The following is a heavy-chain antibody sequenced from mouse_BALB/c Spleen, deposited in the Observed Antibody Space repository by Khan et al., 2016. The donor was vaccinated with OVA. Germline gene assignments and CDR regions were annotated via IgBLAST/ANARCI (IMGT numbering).Heavy chain of an antibody. CDR1: GYSITSEYA. Sequence: EVELVESGPGLVKPSQSLSLTCTVTGYSITSEYAWNWIRQFPGNKLEWMGYINYSGNTRFTPSLKSRTSITRDTSKNQFFLQLNSVTTEDTATCYRGRKEYYDDDPFPYWGQGTLVTVSA. CDR2: INYSGNT. J-gene: IGHJ3*01. D-gene: IGHD2-4*01. V-gene: IGHV3-2*02. CDR3: GRKEYYDDDPFPY.